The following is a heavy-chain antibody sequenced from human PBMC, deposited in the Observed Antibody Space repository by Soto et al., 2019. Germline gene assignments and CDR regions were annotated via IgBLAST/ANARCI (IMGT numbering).Heavy chain of an antibody. D-gene: IGHD3-16*01. V-gene: IGHV1-69*01. CDR3: ATGGHNDGYNFYHGMDV. CDR1: GGIFTNNA. Sequence: QVQVVQSGAEVKKPGSSVKVSCKVSGGIFTNNAISWVRQAPGQGLEWLGGVIPLFDPAYYAQIFRGRLRIPADGATPTAYMVLSVLTSAETAVYFCATGGHNDGYNFYHGMDVWGQGTTVTVSA. CDR2: VIPLFDPA. J-gene: IGHJ6*01.